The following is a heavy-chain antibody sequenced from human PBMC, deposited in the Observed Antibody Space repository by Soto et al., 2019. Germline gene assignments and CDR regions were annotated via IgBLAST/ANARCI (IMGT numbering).Heavy chain of an antibody. CDR3: AKVPVLEWFPDY. CDR1: GFTFSSHA. J-gene: IGHJ4*02. CDR2: ISGSGGST. D-gene: IGHD3-3*01. Sequence: PXXSKRLSFAASGFTFSSHAMRWVLQAPGKGLEWVSAISGSGGSTYYADSVKGRFTISRDNSKNTLYLQMNRLRAEDTAVYYCAKVPVLEWFPDYWGQGTLVTVSS. V-gene: IGHV3-23*01.